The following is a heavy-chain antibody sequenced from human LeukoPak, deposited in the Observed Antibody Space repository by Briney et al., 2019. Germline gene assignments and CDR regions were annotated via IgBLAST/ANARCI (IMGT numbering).Heavy chain of an antibody. CDR2: ISAGGGST. CDR3: AKVMPLYQLQWGLYDY. V-gene: IGHV3-23*01. J-gene: IGHJ4*02. CDR1: GFTFSVYG. D-gene: IGHD2-2*01. Sequence: PGGSLRLSCAASGFTFSVYGMHWVRQAPGKGLEWVSGISAGGGSTYYADSVRGRLTISRDNSRNTLYLQMNSLRAEDTAVYYCAKVMPLYQLQWGLYDYWGQGTLVTVSS.